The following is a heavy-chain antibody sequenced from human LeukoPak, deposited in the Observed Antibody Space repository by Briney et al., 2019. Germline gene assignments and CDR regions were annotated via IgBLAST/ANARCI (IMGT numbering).Heavy chain of an antibody. D-gene: IGHD2-15*01. J-gene: IGHJ6*03. CDR2: IYYSGST. CDR3: ARGVARSHYYYYMDV. V-gene: IGHV4-39*07. Sequence: SQTLSLTCTVIGGSISSSSYCWGWIRQPPGKRLEWIGSIYYSGSTYYNPSLKSRVTISVDTSKNQFSLKLSSVTAADTAVYYCARGVARSHYYYYMDVWGKGTTATVSS. CDR1: GGSISSSSYC.